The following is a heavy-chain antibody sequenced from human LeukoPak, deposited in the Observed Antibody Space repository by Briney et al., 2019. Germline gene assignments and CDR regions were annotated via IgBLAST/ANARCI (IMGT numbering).Heavy chain of an antibody. D-gene: IGHD3-9*01. V-gene: IGHV4-59*08. J-gene: IGHJ4*01. CDR3: ARHRDYFDT. CDR2: IYSSGSA. CDR1: GAPITNNF. Sequence: KAAETLSLTCTVSGAPITNNFWTWIRQPPGKGLEWIGYIYSSGSANYNPSLKSRVIISADTSKNQISLNLTSVTAADTALYFCARHRDYFDTWGHGTLVTVSS.